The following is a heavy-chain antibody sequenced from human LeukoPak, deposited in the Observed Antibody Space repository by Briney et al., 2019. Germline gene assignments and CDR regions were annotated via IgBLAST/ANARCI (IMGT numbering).Heavy chain of an antibody. Sequence: SGTLSLTCTVSGGSISSGDYYWSWIRQPPGKGLEWIGYIYYSGRNYYNPSLKSRSIISVDTSKNQFSLKLSSVTAADTAVYFCARYYGDYKNWFDPWGQGTLVTVSS. J-gene: IGHJ5*02. CDR1: GGSISSGDYY. CDR3: ARYYGDYKNWFDP. CDR2: IYYSGRN. D-gene: IGHD4-17*01. V-gene: IGHV4-30-4*01.